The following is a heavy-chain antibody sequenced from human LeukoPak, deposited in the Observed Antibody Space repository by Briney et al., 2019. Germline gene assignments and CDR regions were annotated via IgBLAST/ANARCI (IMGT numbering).Heavy chain of an antibody. Sequence: SETLSLTCTVSGGSISSNYWTWIRQPPGRGLESIGYIYYSGSTNYNPSLKSRVTISIDTSKNQFSLKLTSVTAADTAVYYCARAAYSGSYYHPLGAFDIWGQGTMVTVSS. V-gene: IGHV4-59*01. CDR1: GGSISSNY. CDR2: IYYSGST. CDR3: ARAAYSGSYYHPLGAFDI. D-gene: IGHD1-26*01. J-gene: IGHJ3*02.